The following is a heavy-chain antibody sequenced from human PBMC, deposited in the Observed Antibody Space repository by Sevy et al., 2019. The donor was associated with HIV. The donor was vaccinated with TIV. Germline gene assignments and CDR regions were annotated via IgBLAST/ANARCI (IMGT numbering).Heavy chain of an antibody. J-gene: IGHJ5*02. CDR3: ARVWNSDYCDSTDPNWFDP. V-gene: IGHV1-2*02. Sequence: ASVKVSCKASGYTFTGYSMHWVRQAPGQGLEWMGCINPNSGGTNYAQKFQGRVTMTRDTSISTAYMELSSLRSDDTAVYYCARVWNSDYCDSTDPNWFDPWGQGTLVTVSS. CDR1: GYTFTGYS. D-gene: IGHD3-22*01. CDR2: INPNSGGT.